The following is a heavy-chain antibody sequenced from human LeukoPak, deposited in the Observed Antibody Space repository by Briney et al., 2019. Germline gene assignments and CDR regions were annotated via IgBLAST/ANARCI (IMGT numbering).Heavy chain of an antibody. CDR1: GGSISSYY. CDR2: IYSSGST. D-gene: IGHD6-25*01. CDR3: ARTYSSGSNFDY. V-gene: IGHV4-4*09. J-gene: IGHJ4*02. Sequence: SETLSLTCTVSGGSISSYYWSWIRQPPGKGLEWIGYIYSSGSTNYNPSLKSRVTISVDTSKKQFSLKLSSVTAADTALYYCARTYSSGSNFDYWGQGTLVTVSS.